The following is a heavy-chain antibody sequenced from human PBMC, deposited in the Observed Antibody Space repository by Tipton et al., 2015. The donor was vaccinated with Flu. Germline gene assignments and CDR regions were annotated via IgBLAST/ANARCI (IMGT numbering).Heavy chain of an antibody. D-gene: IGHD2-8*01. Sequence: TLSLTCSVSGDSIGSRYYWGWIRQPPGKGLEWIGNIHRSGDTYRNPSLKSRVTISVDTSKNQFSLKLSSVTAADTAVYYCARMRARDCTLGVCYLWWFDLWGRGSLVTVSS. V-gene: IGHV4-38-2*01. CDR1: GDSIGSRYY. J-gene: IGHJ2*01. CDR3: ARMRARDCTLGVCYLWWFDL. CDR2: IHRSGDT.